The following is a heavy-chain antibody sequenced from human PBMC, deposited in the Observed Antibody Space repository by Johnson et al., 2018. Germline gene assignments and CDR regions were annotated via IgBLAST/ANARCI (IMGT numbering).Heavy chain of an antibody. CDR3: ARDAVVAARRVYYYGMDV. CDR1: GFTFSSYG. J-gene: IGHJ6*02. Sequence: QVQLVQSGGGVVQPGRSLTLSCAASGFTFSSYGMHWVRQAPGKGLEWVAVIWYDGSNDFYADSVKGRFTISRDNSENTLYLQMNSLRVEDTAVYYCARDAVVAARRVYYYGMDVWGQGTTVTVSS. D-gene: IGHD6-6*01. CDR2: IWYDGSND. V-gene: IGHV3-33*08.